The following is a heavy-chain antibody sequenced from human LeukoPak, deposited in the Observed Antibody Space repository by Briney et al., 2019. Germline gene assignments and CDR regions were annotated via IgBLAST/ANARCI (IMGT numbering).Heavy chain of an antibody. CDR1: GFTFSSYA. J-gene: IGHJ4*02. D-gene: IGHD6-13*01. CDR3: ARAGIYSAATD. V-gene: IGHV3-23*01. Sequence: PGGSLRLSCAASGFTFSSYAMSWVRQAPGKGLEWVSAVSGSGGSTYYADSVKGRFTISRDNAKNSLYLQMNSLRAEDTAVYYCARAGIYSAATDWGQGTLVTVSS. CDR2: VSGSGGST.